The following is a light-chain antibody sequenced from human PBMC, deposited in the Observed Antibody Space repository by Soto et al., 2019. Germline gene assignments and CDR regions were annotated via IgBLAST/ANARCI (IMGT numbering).Light chain of an antibody. J-gene: IGKJ1*01. CDR2: DAS. Sequence: EIVLTQSPATLSLSPGERATLSCRASQSVSSYLAWYQQKPGQAPRLLIYDASNRATGIPARFSGSGSGTDFTLTNSGLEPEDFAVYYCQQRSNWPGTFGQGTKVEIK. CDR3: QQRSNWPGT. V-gene: IGKV3-11*01. CDR1: QSVSSY.